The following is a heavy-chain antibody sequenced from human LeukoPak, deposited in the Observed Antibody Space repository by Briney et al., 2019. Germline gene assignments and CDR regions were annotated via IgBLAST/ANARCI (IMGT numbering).Heavy chain of an antibody. CDR3: ARGIVYFGETKRGTTYFDS. CDR2: ISSNRGST. J-gene: IGHJ4*02. D-gene: IGHD2-15*01. Sequence: GGSLRLSCAVSGFIGGDGYINWVRQAPGKGLEYISAISSNRGSTYYADSVKGRFTISRDNSKNTLYLQMGSLRIEDMAVYYCARGIVYFGETKRGTTYFDSWGQGTLVTVSS. CDR1: GFIGGDGY. V-gene: IGHV3-64*02.